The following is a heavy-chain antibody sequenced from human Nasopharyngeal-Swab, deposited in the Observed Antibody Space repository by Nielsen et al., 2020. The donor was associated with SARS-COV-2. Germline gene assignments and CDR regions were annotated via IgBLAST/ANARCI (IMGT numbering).Heavy chain of an antibody. D-gene: IGHD3-9*01. Sequence: GGSLRLSCAASGFTFTDYVMNWVRQAPGKGLEWVSSISTTSDYIYYAGSVKGRFTISRDNARNSLHLQMHSLRAEDTAVYYCVRDGYFDWSFGYWGQGTLVTVSS. CDR2: ISTTSDYI. CDR3: VRDGYFDWSFGY. V-gene: IGHV3-21*01. J-gene: IGHJ4*02. CDR1: GFTFTDYV.